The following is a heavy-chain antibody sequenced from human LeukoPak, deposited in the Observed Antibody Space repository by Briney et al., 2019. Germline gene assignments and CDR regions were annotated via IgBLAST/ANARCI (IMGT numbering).Heavy chain of an antibody. V-gene: IGHV4-34*01. D-gene: IGHD6-6*01. CDR3: ATPGIAARRGRYYGMDV. J-gene: IGHJ6*02. CDR1: GGSFSGYY. CDR2: INHSGST. Sequence: SETLPLTCAVYGGSFSGYYWSWIRQPPGKGLEWIGEINHSGSTNYNPSLKSRVTISVDTSKNQFSLKLSSVTAADTAVYYCATPGIAARRGRYYGMDVWGQGTTVTVSS.